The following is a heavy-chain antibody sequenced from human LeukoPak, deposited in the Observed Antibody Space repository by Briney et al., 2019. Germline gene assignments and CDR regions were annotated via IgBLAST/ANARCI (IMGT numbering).Heavy chain of an antibody. J-gene: IGHJ4*02. D-gene: IGHD7-27*01. CDR1: GYTFTSYG. V-gene: IGHV1-18*01. Sequence: ASVKVSCKASGYTFTSYGISWVRQAPGQGLEWMGWISAYNGNTNYAQKLQGRVTMTTDTPTSTAYMELRSLRSDDTAVYYCARDLGELGIGGFDYWGQGTLVTVSS. CDR2: ISAYNGNT. CDR3: ARDLGELGIGGFDY.